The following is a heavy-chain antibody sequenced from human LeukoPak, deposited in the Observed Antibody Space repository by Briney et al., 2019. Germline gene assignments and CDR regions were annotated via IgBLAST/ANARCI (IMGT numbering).Heavy chain of an antibody. CDR3: ARGSLGYSSSWYGALGY. D-gene: IGHD6-13*01. CDR2: INHSGST. CDR1: GGSFSGYY. Sequence: PSETLSLTCAVYGGSFSGYYWSWIRQPPGKGLEWIGEINHSGSTNYNPSLKSRVTISVDTSKNQFSLKLSSVTAADTAVYYCARGSLGYSSSWYGALGYWGQGTLVTVPS. V-gene: IGHV4-34*01. J-gene: IGHJ4*02.